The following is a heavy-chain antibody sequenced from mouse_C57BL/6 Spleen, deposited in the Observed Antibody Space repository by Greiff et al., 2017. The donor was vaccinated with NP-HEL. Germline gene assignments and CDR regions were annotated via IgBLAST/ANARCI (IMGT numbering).Heavy chain of an antibody. D-gene: IGHD1-1*01. J-gene: IGHJ2*01. Sequence: QVQLQQPGAELVKPGASVKMSCKASGYTFTSYWITWVKQRPGQGLEWIGDIFPGSGSTNYTEKFKSKATLTVDTSSSTAYMQLSSLTSEDSAVYYCARVLRYYFDYWGQGTTLTVSS. CDR2: IFPGSGST. CDR3: ARVLRYYFDY. V-gene: IGHV1-55*01. CDR1: GYTFTSYW.